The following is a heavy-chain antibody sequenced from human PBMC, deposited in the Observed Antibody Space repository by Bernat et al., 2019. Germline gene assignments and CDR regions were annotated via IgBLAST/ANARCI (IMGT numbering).Heavy chain of an antibody. V-gene: IGHV3-21*04. CDR1: GFTFSSYS. Sequence: EVQLVESGGGLVKPGGSLRLSCVASGFTFSSYSMNWVRQAPGKGLEWVSSISSSSGHIHYADSVKGRFTISRDNSKNTLYLQMNSLRAEDTAVYYCAKGLPYYYDSSGYYGYWGQGTLVTVSS. J-gene: IGHJ4*02. CDR3: AKGLPYYYDSSGYYGY. D-gene: IGHD3-22*01. CDR2: ISSSSGHI.